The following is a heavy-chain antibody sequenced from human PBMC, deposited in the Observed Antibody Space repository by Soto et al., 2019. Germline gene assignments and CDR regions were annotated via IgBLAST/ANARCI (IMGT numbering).Heavy chain of an antibody. Sequence: QVQLVQSGADVKKPGASVKVSCKVFGYTFTSYGIGWVRQAPGQGPEWVGGISTYNGNTKYAEKLQGRVTMTTDTSTSTAYMELRSLRSDDTAVYYCARGYCGGDGCYCGVNAFDIWGQRKMVTVSS. CDR2: ISTYNGNT. CDR1: GYTFTSYG. V-gene: IGHV1-18*04. CDR3: ARGYCGGDGCYCGVNAFDI. D-gene: IGHD2-15*01. J-gene: IGHJ3*02.